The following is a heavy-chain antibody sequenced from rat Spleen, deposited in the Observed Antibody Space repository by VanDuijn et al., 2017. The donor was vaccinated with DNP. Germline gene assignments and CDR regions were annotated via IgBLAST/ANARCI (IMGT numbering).Heavy chain of an antibody. J-gene: IGHJ2*01. CDR3: ARRHYGSKYYFDY. D-gene: IGHD1-11*01. V-gene: IGHV5-20*01. CDR1: GFTFSDYY. CDR2: INYDGGRT. Sequence: EVQLVESGGGFVQPGRSLKLSCVASGFTFSDYYMAWVRQAPAKGLAWVAYINYDGGRTYYGDSVRGRFTISRDNAKNTLYLQVDSLRSDETATYYCARRHYGSKYYFDYWGQGVMVTVSS.